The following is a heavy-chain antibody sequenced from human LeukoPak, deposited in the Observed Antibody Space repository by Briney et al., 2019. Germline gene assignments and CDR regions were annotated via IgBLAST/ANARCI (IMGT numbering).Heavy chain of an antibody. CDR3: ARGDDYGDYLYFDY. V-gene: IGHV4-4*07. Sequence: SETLSLTCTVSGGSFSSYYWSWIRQPAGKGLDWIGRIYNSGGTNYNPSLESRVTISVDTSKNQFSLKLSSVTAADTAVYYCARGDDYGDYLYFDYWGQGTLVTVSS. CDR2: IYNSGGT. D-gene: IGHD4-17*01. CDR1: GGSFSSYY. J-gene: IGHJ4*02.